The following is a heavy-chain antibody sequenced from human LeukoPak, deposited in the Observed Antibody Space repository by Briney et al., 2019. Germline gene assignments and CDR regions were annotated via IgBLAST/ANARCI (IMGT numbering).Heavy chain of an antibody. CDR3: ARDPGYSYGYDY. J-gene: IGHJ4*02. V-gene: IGHV3-66*01. D-gene: IGHD5-18*01. Sequence: GGSLRLSCAASGFTFSSYWMSWVRQAPGKGLEWVSVIYSDGSTYYADSVKGRFTISRDNSKNTVYLQMNSLRAEDTAVYYCARDPGYSYGYDYWGQGTLVTVSS. CDR1: GFTFSSYW. CDR2: IYSDGST.